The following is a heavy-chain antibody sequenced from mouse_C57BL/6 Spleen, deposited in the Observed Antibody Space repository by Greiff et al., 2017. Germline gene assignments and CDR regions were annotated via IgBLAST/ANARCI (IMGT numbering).Heavy chain of an antibody. Sequence: QVQLQQSDAELVKPGASVKISCKVSGYTFTDHTIHWMKQRPEQGLEWIGYIYPRDGSTKYNEKFKGKATLTADKSSSTAYMQLNSLTSEDSAVYFCARRVYYDYDGEGFDYWGQGTTLTVSS. CDR1: GYTFTDHT. D-gene: IGHD2-4*01. V-gene: IGHV1-78*01. J-gene: IGHJ2*01. CDR3: ARRVYYDYDGEGFDY. CDR2: IYPRDGST.